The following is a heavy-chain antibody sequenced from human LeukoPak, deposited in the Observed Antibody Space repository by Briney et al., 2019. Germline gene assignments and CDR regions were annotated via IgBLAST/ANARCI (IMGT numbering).Heavy chain of an antibody. CDR3: AREARERGYSGYDDY. V-gene: IGHV1-69*05. J-gene: IGHJ4*02. Sequence: SVKVSCKASGGTFSSYAISWVRQAPGQGLEWMGRIIPIFGTANYAQKFQGRVSVTTDESTSTAYMELSSLRSEDTAVYYCAREARERGYSGYDDYWGQGTLVTVSS. CDR1: GGTFSSYA. CDR2: IIPIFGTA. D-gene: IGHD5-12*01.